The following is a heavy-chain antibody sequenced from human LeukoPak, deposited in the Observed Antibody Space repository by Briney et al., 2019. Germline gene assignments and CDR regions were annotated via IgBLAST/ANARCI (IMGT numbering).Heavy chain of an antibody. J-gene: IGHJ4*02. V-gene: IGHV3-20*04. CDR1: GFTFDDYG. CDR3: AKSFGGGYDESYYFDY. Sequence: GGSLRLSCAASGFTFDDYGMSWVRQAPGKGLEWVSGINWNGGSTGYADSVKGRFTISRDNAKNSLYLQMNSLRAEDTALYYCAKSFGGGYDESYYFDYWGQGTLVTVSS. CDR2: INWNGGST. D-gene: IGHD5-12*01.